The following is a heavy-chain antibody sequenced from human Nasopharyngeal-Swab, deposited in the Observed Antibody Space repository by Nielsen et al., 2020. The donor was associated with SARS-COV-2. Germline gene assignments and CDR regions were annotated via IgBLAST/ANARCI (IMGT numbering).Heavy chain of an antibody. CDR1: GFTFSSYG. D-gene: IGHD2-21*01. J-gene: IGHJ3*01. CDR3: ARDRDWAFDV. Sequence: GGSLRLSCAASGFTFSSYGMHWVRQAPGRGLEWISYIRGRNDVYYADSVKGRFTISRDYAKDSLYLQMSSLRVEDTAVYYCARDRDWAFDVWGQGTVVTVSS. CDR2: IRGRNDV. V-gene: IGHV3-21*05.